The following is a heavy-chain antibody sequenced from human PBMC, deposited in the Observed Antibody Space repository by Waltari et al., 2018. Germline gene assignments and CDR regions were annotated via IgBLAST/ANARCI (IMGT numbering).Heavy chain of an antibody. V-gene: IGHV4-39*07. CDR2: IYYSGST. CDR3: ARGKDSSSWHY. CDR1: GGSISSSSYY. J-gene: IGHJ4*02. Sequence: QLQLQESGPGLVKPSETLSLTCTVSGGSISSSSYYWGWIRQPPGKGLEWIGSIYYSGSTYYNPSLKSRVTISVDTSKNQFSLKLSSVTAADTAVYYCARGKDSSSWHYWGQGTLVTVSS. D-gene: IGHD6-13*01.